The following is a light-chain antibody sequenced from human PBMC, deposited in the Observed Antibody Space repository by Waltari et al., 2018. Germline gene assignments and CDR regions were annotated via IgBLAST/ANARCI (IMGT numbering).Light chain of an antibody. CDR1: QTIVRS. Sequence: DIQLTQSPSSLSASVGERVTITCRASQTIVRSLNWYQQQPGKAPKLLIYAASNLQSGVPSRFRGSGSGTDFTLTIASLQPEDFATYYCQQSFTTPTFGGVTTVDIK. J-gene: IGKJ4*01. V-gene: IGKV1-39*01. CDR2: AAS. CDR3: QQSFTTPT.